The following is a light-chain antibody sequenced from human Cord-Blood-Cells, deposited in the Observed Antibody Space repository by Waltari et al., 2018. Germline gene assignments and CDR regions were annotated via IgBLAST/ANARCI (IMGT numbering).Light chain of an antibody. V-gene: IGKV4-1*01. J-gene: IGKJ1*01. CDR2: WAS. CDR3: QQYYSTPWT. Sequence: DIVLTQSPDSLAVSLRECDTINCKSSQSVLYSSNNKNYLAWYQQKPVQPPKLLIYWASTRDSGVPDRFSGSGSGTDFTLTISSLQAEDVAVYYCQQYYSTPWTFGQGTKVEIK. CDR1: QSVLYSSNNKNY.